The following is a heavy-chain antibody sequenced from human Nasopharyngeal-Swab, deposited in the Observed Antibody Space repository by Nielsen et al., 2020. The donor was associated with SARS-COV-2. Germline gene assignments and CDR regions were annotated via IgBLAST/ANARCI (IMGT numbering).Heavy chain of an antibody. J-gene: IGHJ4*02. CDR2: VYHFGNT. CDR3: ARELGARNLYFDS. Sequence: IRQPPGKDMEWIGSVYHFGNTYYNPSLKSRVTLSVDTSKNHFSLELAYVTAADTAVYYCARELGARNLYFDSWDQATLVTVSS. D-gene: IGHD3-10*01. V-gene: IGHV4-30-2*01.